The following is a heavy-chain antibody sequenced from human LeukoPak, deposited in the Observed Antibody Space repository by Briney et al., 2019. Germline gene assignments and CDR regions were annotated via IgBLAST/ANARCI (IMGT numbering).Heavy chain of an antibody. CDR1: GFTFSSYA. Sequence: GGSLRLSCAASGFTFSSYAMSWVRQAPGKGLEWVSAITGTGRSTYYADSVQGRFTIYRVNSKNTLYLQMNSLRAEDTAVYYCAKDLGAAGIFDYWGQETLVTVSS. J-gene: IGHJ4*02. CDR2: ITGTGRST. D-gene: IGHD6-13*01. CDR3: AKDLGAAGIFDY. V-gene: IGHV3-23*01.